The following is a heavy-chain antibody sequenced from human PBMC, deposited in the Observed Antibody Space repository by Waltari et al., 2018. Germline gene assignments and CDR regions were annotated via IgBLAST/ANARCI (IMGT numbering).Heavy chain of an antibody. CDR3: ARHRKTYYYDSSGYDFDY. CDR2: IYHSGST. D-gene: IGHD3-22*01. CDR1: GYSISSGYY. J-gene: IGHJ4*02. Sequence: QVQLQESGPGLVKPSETLSLTCAVSGYSISSGYYWGWIRQPPGKGLEWIGSIYHSGSTYYNPSLKSRVTISVDTSKNQFSLKLSSVTAADTAAYYCARHRKTYYYDSSGYDFDYWGQGTLVTVSS. V-gene: IGHV4-38-2*01.